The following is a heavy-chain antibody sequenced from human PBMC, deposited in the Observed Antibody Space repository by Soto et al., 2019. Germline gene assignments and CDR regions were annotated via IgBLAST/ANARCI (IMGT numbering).Heavy chain of an antibody. CDR3: ARGTPSPLIVRSSRGPWFDP. D-gene: IGHD2-15*01. CDR2: MYYGGRT. CDR1: GGSISSYY. Sequence: SETLSITGTVSGGSISSYYWSWIRQPPGKGLEWIGYMYYGGRTNYNPSLKSRVTISVDTSKMQVSLKLSSVTAADTAVYFCARGTPSPLIVRSSRGPWFDPWGQGTLVTVSS. J-gene: IGHJ5*02. V-gene: IGHV4-59*08.